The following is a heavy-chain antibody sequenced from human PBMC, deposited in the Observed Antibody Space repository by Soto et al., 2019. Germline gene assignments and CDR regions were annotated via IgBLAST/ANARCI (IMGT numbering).Heavy chain of an antibody. CDR2: IRSKANNYAT. V-gene: IGHV3-73*01. D-gene: IGHD2-21*01. Sequence: EVQLVESGGGLVQPGGSLKLSCAASGFTFSASAMHWVRQASGKGLEWVGRIRSKANNYATAYAASVTGRFTISRDDSKNTAYLQMDSLKTEDTAVYYCTSHVADYWGQGTLVXVXS. CDR3: TSHVADY. CDR1: GFTFSASA. J-gene: IGHJ4*02.